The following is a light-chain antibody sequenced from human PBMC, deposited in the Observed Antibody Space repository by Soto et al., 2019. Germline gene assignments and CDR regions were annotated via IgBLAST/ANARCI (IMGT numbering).Light chain of an antibody. CDR3: YSYAGRNIWV. CDR1: GSDIGAYNF. CDR2: GVN. Sequence: QSALAQPPSASGSPGQSVTISCTGSGSDIGAYNFVSWYQQHPGKAPKLMIFGVNERPSGVPDRFSGSKSGNTASLTVSGLQADDEAVYYCYSYAGRNIWVFGGGTKVTVL. J-gene: IGLJ3*02. V-gene: IGLV2-8*01.